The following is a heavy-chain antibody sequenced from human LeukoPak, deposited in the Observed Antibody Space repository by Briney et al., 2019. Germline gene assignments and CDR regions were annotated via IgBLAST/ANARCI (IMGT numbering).Heavy chain of an antibody. J-gene: IGHJ1*01. Sequence: ASVKVCCKASGGTFSSYDINWVRQATGQGLEWMGWMNPNSGNTGYAQKFQGRVTMTRNTSISTAYMELSSLRSEDTAVYYCARGISPGIVGATSFQHWGQGTLVTVSS. CDR3: ARGISPGIVGATSFQH. V-gene: IGHV1-8*02. CDR1: GGTFSSYD. D-gene: IGHD1-26*01. CDR2: MNPNSGNT.